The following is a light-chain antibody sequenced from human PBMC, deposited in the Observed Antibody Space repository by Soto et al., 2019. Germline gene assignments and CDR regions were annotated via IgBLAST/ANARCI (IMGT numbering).Light chain of an antibody. V-gene: IGLV2-8*01. CDR2: EVY. Sequence: QSAPTQPPSASGSPGQSVTFSCTGTSSDVGGYNYVSWYQQYPGKAPKLMIYEVYKRPSGVPARFSGSKSGNTASLTVSGLQPEDEADYYCSAYAGSSTWVFGGGTKLTVL. CDR3: SAYAGSSTWV. CDR1: SSDVGGYNY. J-gene: IGLJ2*01.